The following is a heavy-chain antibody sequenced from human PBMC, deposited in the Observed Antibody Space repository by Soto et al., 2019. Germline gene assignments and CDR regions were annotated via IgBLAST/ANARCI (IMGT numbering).Heavy chain of an antibody. J-gene: IGHJ4*02. Sequence: SETLSLTCTVSGGSISSYYWSWIRQPPGKGLEWIGYIYYSGSTNYNPSLKSRITISVDTSKNQFSLKLSSVTAADTAVYYCARLRSGGGDYWGQGTLVTVSS. CDR3: ARLRSGGGDY. D-gene: IGHD3-16*01. CDR1: GGSISSYY. V-gene: IGHV4-59*08. CDR2: IYYSGST.